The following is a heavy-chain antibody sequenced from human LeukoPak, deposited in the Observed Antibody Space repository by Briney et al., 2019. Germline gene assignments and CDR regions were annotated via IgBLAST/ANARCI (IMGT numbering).Heavy chain of an antibody. J-gene: IGHJ4*02. CDR2: IYTSGST. CDR3: ARDSAPSLLAYFDS. Sequence: PSETLSLTRTVSGGSISSYYWSWIRQPAGKGLEWTGRIYTSGSTNYNPSLKSRITISVDTSKNQFSLRLNSVTAAETAIYSCARDSAPSLLAYFDSWGQGIPVTVSS. V-gene: IGHV4-4*07. CDR1: GGSISSYY. D-gene: IGHD2/OR15-2a*01.